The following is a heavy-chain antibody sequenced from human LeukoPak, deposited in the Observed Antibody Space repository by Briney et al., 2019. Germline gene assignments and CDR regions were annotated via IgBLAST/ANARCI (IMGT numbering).Heavy chain of an antibody. CDR2: ISTNGGST. J-gene: IGHJ4*02. V-gene: IGHV3-64D*09. Sequence: GGSLRLSCSASGFTFSSHAMYWVRQAPGKGLEFVSAISTNGGSTYYADSVKGRFTISRDKSKNTLYLQMRSLRAEDTAVYYCMTRDTSGYWGQGTLVTVSS. CDR3: MTRDTSGY. CDR1: GFTFSSHA. D-gene: IGHD3-10*01.